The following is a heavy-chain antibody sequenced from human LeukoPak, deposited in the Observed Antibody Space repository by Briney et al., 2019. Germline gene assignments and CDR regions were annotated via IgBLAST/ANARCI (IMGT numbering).Heavy chain of an antibody. CDR1: GYSISSGYY. CDR3: ARLGWGYYDPLGVDY. Sequence: SETLSLTCAVSGYSISSGYYWGWIRQPPGEGLEWIGSIYHSGSTYYNPSLKSRVTISVDTSKNQFSLKLSSVTAADTAVYYCARLGWGYYDPLGVDYWGQGTLVTVSS. CDR2: IYHSGST. D-gene: IGHD3-3*01. V-gene: IGHV4-38-2*01. J-gene: IGHJ4*02.